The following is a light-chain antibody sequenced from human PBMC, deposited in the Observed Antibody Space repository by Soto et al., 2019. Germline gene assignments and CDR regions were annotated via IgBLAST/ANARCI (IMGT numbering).Light chain of an antibody. Sequence: QISQSLSALSASVEGRVTITCRASQSVRSWLAWYQQKPGTAPKLLIFDASRLESGVPSRFSGSASGTEFTLTTSSLQPDDFATYYCQQYDNYPLTFGGGTKVDIK. CDR1: QSVRSW. V-gene: IGKV1-5*01. CDR3: QQYDNYPLT. CDR2: DAS. J-gene: IGKJ4*01.